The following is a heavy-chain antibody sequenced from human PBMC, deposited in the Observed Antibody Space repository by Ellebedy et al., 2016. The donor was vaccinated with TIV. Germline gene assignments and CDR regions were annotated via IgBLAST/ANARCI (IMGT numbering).Heavy chain of an antibody. CDR2: ISYEGSNK. J-gene: IGHJ4*02. CDR1: GFTFSSYA. V-gene: IGHV3-30*18. CDR3: AKSPRPSTVTYFDH. D-gene: IGHD4-17*01. Sequence: GESLKISXAASGFTFSSYAMHWVRQAPGKGLEWVAFISYEGSNKHYADSVRGRFTISRDNFKNTLFLQLTSLRPEDTAVFYCAKSPRPSTVTYFDHWGQGTLVTVSS.